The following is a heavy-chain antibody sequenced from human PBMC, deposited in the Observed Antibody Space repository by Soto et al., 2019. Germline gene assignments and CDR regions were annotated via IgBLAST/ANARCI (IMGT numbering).Heavy chain of an antibody. CDR1: GYSFTSYW. Sequence: PGESLKISCKGSGYSFTSYWIGWVRQMPGKGMEWMGIIYPGDSDTRYSPSFQGQVTISADKSISTAYLQWSSLKASDTAMYYYAKTGGYSYGYSVEWFDPWGQGTPVTVSS. CDR2: IYPGDSDT. CDR3: AKTGGYSYGYSVEWFDP. D-gene: IGHD5-18*01. J-gene: IGHJ5*02. V-gene: IGHV5-51*01.